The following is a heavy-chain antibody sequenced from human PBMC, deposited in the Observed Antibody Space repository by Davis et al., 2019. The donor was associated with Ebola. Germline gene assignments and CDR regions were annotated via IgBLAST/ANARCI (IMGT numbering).Heavy chain of an antibody. D-gene: IGHD3-22*01. CDR2: IIPIFGTA. V-gene: IGHV1-69*13. J-gene: IGHJ4*02. Sequence: AASVKVSCKASGGTFSSYAISWVRQAPGQGLEWMGGIIPIFGTANYAQKFQGRVTITADESTSTAYMELSSLRSEDTAVYYCARLSTYYYDSSGYRILTEDYYFDYWGQGTLVTVSS. CDR1: GGTFSSYA. CDR3: ARLSTYYYDSSGYRILTEDYYFDY.